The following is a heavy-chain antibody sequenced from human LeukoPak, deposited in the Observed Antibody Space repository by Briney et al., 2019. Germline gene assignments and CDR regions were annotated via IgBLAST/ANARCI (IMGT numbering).Heavy chain of an antibody. V-gene: IGHV4-34*01. Sequence: ASETLSLTCAVYGGSFSGYYWSWIRQPPGKGLEWIGEINHSGSTNYNPSLKSRVTISVDTSKNQFSLKLSSVTAADTAVYYCARGDSSGSYYPSKFDYWGQGTLVTVSS. CDR1: GGSFSGYY. CDR3: ARGDSSGSYYPSKFDY. CDR2: INHSGST. J-gene: IGHJ4*02. D-gene: IGHD1-26*01.